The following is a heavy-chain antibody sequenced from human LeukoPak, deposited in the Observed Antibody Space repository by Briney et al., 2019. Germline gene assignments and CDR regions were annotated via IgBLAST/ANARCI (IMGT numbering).Heavy chain of an antibody. Sequence: SETLSLTCAVYGGSFSHYYWSWIRQSPGMGLKWIGEINDSGTINYNPSLMSRVTISVDKSKNQFSLKLSSATAADTAVYYCARRWNYGRNYYIDVWGKGATVSVSS. V-gene: IGHV4-34*01. J-gene: IGHJ6*03. CDR3: ARRWNYGRNYYIDV. CDR1: GGSFSHYY. D-gene: IGHD1-7*01. CDR2: INDSGTI.